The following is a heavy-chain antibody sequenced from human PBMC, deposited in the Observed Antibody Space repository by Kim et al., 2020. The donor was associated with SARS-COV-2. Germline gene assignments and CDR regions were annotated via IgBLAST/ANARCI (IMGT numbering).Heavy chain of an antibody. V-gene: IGHV3-11*01. CDR1: GFTFSDYY. D-gene: IGHD5-12*01. CDR3: ARDLDSGYPNFDY. J-gene: IGHJ4*02. CDR2: ISSSGSTI. Sequence: GGSLRLSCAASGFTFSDYYMSWIRQAPGKGLEWVSYISSSGSTIYYADSVKGRFTISRDNAKNSLYLQMNSLRAEDTAVYYCARDLDSGYPNFDYWGQGTLVTVSS.